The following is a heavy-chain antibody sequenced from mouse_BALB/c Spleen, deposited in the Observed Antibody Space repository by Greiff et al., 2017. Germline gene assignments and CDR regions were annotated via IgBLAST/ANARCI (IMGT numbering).Heavy chain of an antibody. V-gene: IGHV7-3*02. J-gene: IGHJ3*01. CDR2: IRNKANGYTT. CDR3: ARDENYYDYDSWFAY. D-gene: IGHD2-4*01. CDR1: GFTFTDYY. Sequence: EVQRVESGGGLVQPGGSLRLSCATSGFTFTDYYMSWVRQPPGKALEWLGFIRNKANGYTTEYSACVKGRFTISRDNSQSILYLQLNTLRAEDSATYYCARDENYYDYDSWFAYWGQGTLVTVSA.